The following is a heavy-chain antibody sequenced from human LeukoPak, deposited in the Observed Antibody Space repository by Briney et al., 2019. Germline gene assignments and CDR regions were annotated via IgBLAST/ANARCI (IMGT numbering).Heavy chain of an antibody. CDR2: TYYRSKWYN. V-gene: IGHV6-1*01. CDR1: GDSVSSNSAA. D-gene: IGHD2/OR15-2a*01. Sequence: SQTLSLTCAIFGDSVSSNSAAWNWIRQSPSRGLEWLGRTYYRSKWYNDYAVSMKGRISISPDTSKNQFSLQLTSVTAADTAIYYCARGFYAPPVGYYYMDLWGRGTTVTVSS. J-gene: IGHJ6*03. CDR3: ARGFYAPPVGYYYMDL.